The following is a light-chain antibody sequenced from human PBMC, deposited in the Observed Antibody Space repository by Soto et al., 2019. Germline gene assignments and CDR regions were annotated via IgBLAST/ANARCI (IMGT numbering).Light chain of an antibody. CDR3: QQYYDAPQT. J-gene: IGKJ1*01. CDR1: QSILYSSNNKNY. CDR2: WAS. V-gene: IGKV4-1*01. Sequence: DIVMTQSPDSLAVSLGERATINCKSSQSILYSSNNKNYLAWHQQKPGQPPKLLIYWASTRESGVPERFSGSGSGTDFTLTISSLQAEDVAVYYCQQYYDAPQTFGQGTKVEIK.